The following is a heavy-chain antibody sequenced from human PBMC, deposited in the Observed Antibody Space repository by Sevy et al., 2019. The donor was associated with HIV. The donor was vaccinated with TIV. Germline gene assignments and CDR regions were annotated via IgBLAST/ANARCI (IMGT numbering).Heavy chain of an antibody. CDR3: AREGCTQPHDY. CDR2: FSFGCRTI. CDR1: GFTFPKYR. V-gene: IGHV3-23*01. D-gene: IGHD2-8*01. J-gene: IGHJ4*02. Sequence: GGSRRLSCAASGFTFPKYRMSWVRQAPGKGLEWVSTFSFGCRTINYADSVKGRFTIYRDDSKITLFLQMNSLRAEDTATYFCAREGCTQPHDYWGQGTLVTVSS.